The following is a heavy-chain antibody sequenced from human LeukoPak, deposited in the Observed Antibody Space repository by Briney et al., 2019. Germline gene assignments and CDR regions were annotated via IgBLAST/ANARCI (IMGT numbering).Heavy chain of an antibody. CDR2: INPSGGST. V-gene: IGHV1-46*01. CDR3: ARGWLAETMVVTPYNY. CDR1: GYTFTSYY. J-gene: IGHJ4*02. Sequence: ASVKVFCKASGYTFTSYYMHWVRQAPGQGLEWMGIINPSGGSTSYAQKFQGRVTMTRDTSTSTVYMELSSLRSEDTAVYYCARGWLAETMVVTPYNYWGQGTLVTVSS. D-gene: IGHD4-23*01.